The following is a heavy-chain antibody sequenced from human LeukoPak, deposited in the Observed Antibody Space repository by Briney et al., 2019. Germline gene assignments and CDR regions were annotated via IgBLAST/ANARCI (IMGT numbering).Heavy chain of an antibody. CDR2: IHSSGNT. CDR1: GGSITSTNY. J-gene: IGHJ5*01. V-gene: IGHV4-30-4*01. CDR3: ARDRKFNWNDFFDS. Sequence: SETLSLTCGVSGGSITSTNYWSWVRQPPGKGLEWIGYIHSSGNTYYNPSLKSQVSISGDTSKNQFSLRLTSVTATDAAVYYCARDRKFNWNDFFDSWGQGTLVTVSS. D-gene: IGHD1-20*01.